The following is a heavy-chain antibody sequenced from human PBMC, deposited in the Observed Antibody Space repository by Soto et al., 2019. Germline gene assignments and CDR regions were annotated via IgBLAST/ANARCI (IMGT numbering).Heavy chain of an antibody. V-gene: IGHV3-30*18. CDR3: ANNYYDRVGYYWVDH. CDR1: GFTFSSFG. J-gene: IGHJ5*02. D-gene: IGHD3-22*01. Sequence: GGSLRLSCAASGFTFSSFGMHWVRQAPGKGLEWVALISYDGGNKYYADSVKGRFTISRDNPKNTLYLQMNSLRADDTAVYFCANNYYDRVGYYWVDHWRKETLVTASS. CDR2: ISYDGGNK.